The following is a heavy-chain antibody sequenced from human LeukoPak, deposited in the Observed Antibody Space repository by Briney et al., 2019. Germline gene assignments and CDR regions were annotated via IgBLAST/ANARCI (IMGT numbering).Heavy chain of an antibody. CDR1: GFTVSSNY. J-gene: IGHJ4*02. V-gene: IGHV3-53*01. D-gene: IGHD1-1*01. Sequence: PGGSLRLSCAASGFTVSSNYMSWVRQAPGQGLEWVSVIYSGGSTYYADSVRGRFAISRDNSKNALFLQMNSLRVEDTAIYYCAKGQELDDGVFDSWGQGTLVTVSS. CDR3: AKGQELDDGVFDS. CDR2: IYSGGST.